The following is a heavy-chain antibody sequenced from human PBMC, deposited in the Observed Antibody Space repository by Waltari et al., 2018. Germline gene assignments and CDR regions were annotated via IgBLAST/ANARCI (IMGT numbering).Heavy chain of an antibody. V-gene: IGHV3-48*04. CDR2: ITITSSTI. CDR1: GFTFSTSS. CDR3: ASAIEAPGKNY. D-gene: IGHD1-1*01. J-gene: IGHJ4*02. Sequence: EVQLVESGGGLVQPGESLRLSCAASGFTFSTSSMNWVRQAPGKGLEWISYITITSSTIYYADSVKGRFTISRDNAKNSLYLQMNSLRVEDTAVYYCASAIEAPGKNYWGQGTLVTVSS.